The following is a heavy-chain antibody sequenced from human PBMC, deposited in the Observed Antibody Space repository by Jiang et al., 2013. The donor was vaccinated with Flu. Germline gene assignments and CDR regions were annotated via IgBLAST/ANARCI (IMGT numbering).Heavy chain of an antibody. Sequence: SGDTFSGRAVSWVRQAPGQGLEWMEASSLCPYTTNYAQKFQDRVTITADASTRTAYMELSSLRSDDTAVYYCATEEVAMPTAEPYFSYKHMDVWGQGTTVSVS. V-gene: IGHV1-69*01. CDR2: SSLCPYTT. CDR1: GDTFSGRA. J-gene: IGHJ6*02. D-gene: IGHD5-24*01. CDR3: ATEEVAMPTAEPYFSYKHMDV.